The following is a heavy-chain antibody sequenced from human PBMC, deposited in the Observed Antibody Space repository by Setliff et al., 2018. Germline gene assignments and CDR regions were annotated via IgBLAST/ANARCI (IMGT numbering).Heavy chain of an antibody. Sequence: GGSLRLSCAASGFSISDSYMSWIRQAPGKGPEWVSYISTSGSDINYADSVKGRFTISRDNAKNSLWLQMNSLRAEDTALYYCARWAGRDGGYWGQGTLVTVSS. CDR3: ARWAGRDGGY. CDR2: ISTSGSDI. CDR1: GFSISDSY. J-gene: IGHJ4*02. V-gene: IGHV3-11*01. D-gene: IGHD3-16*01.